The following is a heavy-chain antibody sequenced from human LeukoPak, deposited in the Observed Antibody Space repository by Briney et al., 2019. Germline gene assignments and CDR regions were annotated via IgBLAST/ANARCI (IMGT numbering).Heavy chain of an antibody. J-gene: IGHJ6*02. Sequence: SVKVSCKASGGTFSSYAISCVRQAPGEGLEWMGRIIPIFGIANYAQKFQGRVTITADKSTSTAYMELSSLRSEDTAVYYCAREWRGSYYYYGMDVWGQGTTVTVSS. CDR2: IIPIFGIA. CDR3: AREWRGSYYYYGMDV. CDR1: GGTFSSYA. D-gene: IGHD3-10*01. V-gene: IGHV1-69*04.